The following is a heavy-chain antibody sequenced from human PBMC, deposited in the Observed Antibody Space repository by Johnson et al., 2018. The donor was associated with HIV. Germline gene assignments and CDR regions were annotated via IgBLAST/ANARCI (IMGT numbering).Heavy chain of an antibody. D-gene: IGHD1-26*01. V-gene: IGHV3-66*02. J-gene: IGHJ3*01. CDR2: IYSGGST. CDR1: GFTVSSNY. Sequence: VQLVESGGGVLRPGGSLRLSCAASGFTVSSNYMSWVRQAPGKGLEWVSVIYSGGSTYYADSVKGRFTISRDNSKNTLYLQMNSLRAEDTAVYYCARDGSGSFDAFDVWGQGTMVTVSS. CDR3: ARDGSGSFDAFDV.